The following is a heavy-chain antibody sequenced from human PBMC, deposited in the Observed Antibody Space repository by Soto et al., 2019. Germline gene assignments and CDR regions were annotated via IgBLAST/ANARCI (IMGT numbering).Heavy chain of an antibody. V-gene: IGHV3-33*01. CDR1: GFTFSSYG. J-gene: IGHJ4*02. CDR2: IWYDGSNK. Sequence: QVQLVESGGGVVQPGRSLRLSCAASGFTFSSYGMHWVRQAPGKGLEWVAVIWYDGSNKYYADSVKGRFTISRDNSKNTLYLQVNRLRAEDTAVYYCARDRYSSGWYDLDYWGQGTLVTVSS. CDR3: ARDRYSSGWYDLDY. D-gene: IGHD6-19*01.